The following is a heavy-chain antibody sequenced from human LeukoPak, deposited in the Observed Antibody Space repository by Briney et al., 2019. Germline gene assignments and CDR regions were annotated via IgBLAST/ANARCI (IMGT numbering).Heavy chain of an antibody. CDR1: GGPFSGYY. J-gene: IGHJ6*02. CDR3: ARRSGYYYGMDV. CDR2: INHSGST. Sequence: PSETLSLTCAVYGGPFSGYYWSWIRQPPGKGLEWIGEINHSGSTNYNPSLKSRVTISVDTSKNQFSLKLRSVTAADTAVYYCARRSGYYYGMDVWGQGTTVTVSS. D-gene: IGHD3-3*01. V-gene: IGHV4-34*01.